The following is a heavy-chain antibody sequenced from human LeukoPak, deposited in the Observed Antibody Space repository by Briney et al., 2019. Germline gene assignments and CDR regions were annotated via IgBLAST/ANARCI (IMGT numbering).Heavy chain of an antibody. CDR1: GGTFSSYA. CDR3: ARQLGVDSGSYWGLGY. D-gene: IGHD1-26*01. V-gene: IGHV1-69*13. J-gene: IGHJ4*02. CDR2: IIPIFGTA. Sequence: SVKVSCKASGGTFSSYAISWVRQAPGQGLEWMGGIIPIFGTANYAQKFRGRVTITADESTSTAYMELSSLRSEDTAVYYCARQLGVDSGSYWGLGYWGQGTLVTVSS.